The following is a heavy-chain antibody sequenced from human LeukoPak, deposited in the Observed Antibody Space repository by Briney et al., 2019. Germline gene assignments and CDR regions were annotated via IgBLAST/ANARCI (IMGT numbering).Heavy chain of an antibody. J-gene: IGHJ3*02. V-gene: IGHV3-53*01. Sequence: GGSLRLSCAASGFSVSSKYMIWVRQAPGMGLEWVSVLYSGGSTYYADSVKGRFTISRDNSKNTLYPQMNSLRAEDTAAYYCATSWILMVTGAFDIWGQGTMVTVSS. CDR2: LYSGGST. D-gene: IGHD5-18*01. CDR1: GFSVSSKY. CDR3: ATSWILMVTGAFDI.